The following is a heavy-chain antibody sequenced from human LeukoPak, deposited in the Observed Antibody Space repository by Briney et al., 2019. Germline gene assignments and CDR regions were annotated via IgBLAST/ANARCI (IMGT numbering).Heavy chain of an antibody. CDR3: TRRYGANSWWFDP. CDR2: IRSKANNYAT. V-gene: IGHV3-73*01. J-gene: IGHJ5*02. D-gene: IGHD4-23*01. CDR1: GLIFSGSA. Sequence: GGSLRLSCAASGLIFSGSAMHWVRQASGKGLEWVGRIRSKANNYATAYAASVKGRFTISRDDSKNTAYLQMNSLETEDTAVYYCTRRYGANSWWFDPWGQGTLVTVSS.